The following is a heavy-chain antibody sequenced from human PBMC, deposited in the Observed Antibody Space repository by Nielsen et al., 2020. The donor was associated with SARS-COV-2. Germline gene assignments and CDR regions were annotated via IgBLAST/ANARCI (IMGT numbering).Heavy chain of an antibody. CDR3: ARVAGTPPVSYSYFDL. J-gene: IGHJ2*01. CDR1: GFTFTAYW. Sequence: GESLKISCTASGFTFTAYWMHWVRQAPGKGLEWVAQMSGSSSYIHYADSVKGRYTISKDSAKNSLYLQMNSLRAEDTAVYYCARVAGTPPVSYSYFDLWGRGTLVTVSS. V-gene: IGHV3-21*05. D-gene: IGHD6-19*01. CDR2: MSGSSSYI.